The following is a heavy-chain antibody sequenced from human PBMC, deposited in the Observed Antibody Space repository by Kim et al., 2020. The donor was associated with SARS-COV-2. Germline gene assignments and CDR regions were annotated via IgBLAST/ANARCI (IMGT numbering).Heavy chain of an antibody. CDR1: GFTFSLYA. CDR3: ARDQIEGVHKFYFAMDV. D-gene: IGHD3-10*01. V-gene: IGHV3-30*04. J-gene: IGHJ6*02. Sequence: GRSLRLSCAASGFTFSLYAIHWVRQAPGKGLEWVAVISYDGSDKRYADSVKGRFTMSRDNSQNTVFLEMSSLRAEDTAVYFCARDQIEGVHKFYFAMDVWGQGTTVTVSS. CDR2: ISYDGSDK.